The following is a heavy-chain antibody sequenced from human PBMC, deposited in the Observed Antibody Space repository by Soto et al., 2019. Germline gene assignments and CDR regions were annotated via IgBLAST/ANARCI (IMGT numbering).Heavy chain of an antibody. V-gene: IGHV4-4*07. Sequence: SETLSLTCTVSGGSISSYYWSWIRQPAGKGLEWIGRIYTSGSTNYNPSLKSRVTMSVDTSKNQFSLKLSSVTAADTAVYYCARTYYDFWSGHDAFDIWGQGTMVTVSS. CDR3: ARTYYDFWSGHDAFDI. J-gene: IGHJ3*02. D-gene: IGHD3-3*01. CDR1: GGSISSYY. CDR2: IYTSGST.